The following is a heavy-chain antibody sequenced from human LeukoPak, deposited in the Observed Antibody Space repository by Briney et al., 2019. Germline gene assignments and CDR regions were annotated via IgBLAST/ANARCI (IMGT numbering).Heavy chain of an antibody. J-gene: IGHJ5*02. V-gene: IGHV4-59*02. Sequence: PSETLSLTCTVSGGSESTYYWSWIRQPPGKGLEWLGHIYYSGSTNYNPSLKSRVTISVDTSKNQFSLKLSSVTAADTAVYYCARCTPREFDPWGQGTLVTVSS. CDR1: GGSESTYY. CDR2: IYYSGST. CDR3: ARCTPREFDP.